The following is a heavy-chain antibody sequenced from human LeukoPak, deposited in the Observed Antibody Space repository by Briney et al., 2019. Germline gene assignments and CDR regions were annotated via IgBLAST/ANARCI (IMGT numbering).Heavy chain of an antibody. D-gene: IGHD6-19*01. Sequence: SVKVSCKASGYTFTGYYMHWVRQAPGQGLEWMGGIIPIFGTANYAQKFQGRVTITADESTSTAYMELSSLRSEDTAVYYCARGPPHSSGWYSYWGQGTLVTVSS. CDR2: IIPIFGTA. J-gene: IGHJ4*02. V-gene: IGHV1-69*13. CDR3: ARGPPHSSGWYSY. CDR1: GYTFTGYY.